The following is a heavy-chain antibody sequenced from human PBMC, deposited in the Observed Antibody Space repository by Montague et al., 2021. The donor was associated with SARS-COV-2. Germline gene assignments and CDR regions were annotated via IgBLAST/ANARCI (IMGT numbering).Heavy chain of an antibody. CDR1: GGSISSSSYY. J-gene: IGHJ4*02. D-gene: IGHD2-15*01. V-gene: IGHV4-39*01. CDR3: ARRKAGYCSGGSCYSAAVFDY. CDR2: IYYSGST. Sequence: SETLSLTCTVSGGSISSSSYYWGWIRRPPGKGLEWIGSIYYSGSTYYNPSLKSRVTISVDTSKNQFSLKLSFVTAADTAVYYCARRKAGYCSGGSCYSAAVFDYWGQGTLVTVSS.